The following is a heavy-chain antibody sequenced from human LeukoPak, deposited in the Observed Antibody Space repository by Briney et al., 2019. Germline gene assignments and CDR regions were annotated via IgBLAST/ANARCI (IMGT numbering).Heavy chain of an antibody. J-gene: IGHJ4*02. CDR1: GFTFSSYT. V-gene: IGHV3-21*01. CDR3: ARGFWSLVATFGRPFDY. Sequence: PGGSLRLSCAASGFTFSSYTMNWVRQAPGKGLEWVSSISSSSAYYADSVKGRFTISRDNAKNSLYLQMNSLRAEDTAVYYCARGFWSLVATFGRPFDYWGQGTLVTVSS. CDR2: ISSSSA. D-gene: IGHD5-12*01.